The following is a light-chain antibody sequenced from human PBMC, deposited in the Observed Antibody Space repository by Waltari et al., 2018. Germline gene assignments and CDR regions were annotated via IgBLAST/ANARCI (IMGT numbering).Light chain of an antibody. J-gene: IGLJ2*01. CDR1: SSSIGSNF. CDR2: RNS. Sequence: QSVLTQPPSASGTPGQRVTISCSGSSSSIGSNFVHWYQQPPGAPPNLLIYRNSVRPSGVSDRFSGSKSGTSASLAISGLRSEDEADYYCSSWDESLTGVLFGGGTRLTVL. V-gene: IGLV1-47*01. CDR3: SSWDESLTGVL.